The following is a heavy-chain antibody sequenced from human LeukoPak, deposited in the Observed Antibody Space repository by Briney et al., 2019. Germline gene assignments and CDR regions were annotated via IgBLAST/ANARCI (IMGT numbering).Heavy chain of an antibody. CDR1: GFTFSSYG. CDR2: IWHDGSYK. V-gene: IGHV3-33*01. J-gene: IGHJ4*02. D-gene: IGHD1-26*01. Sequence: GGSLRLSCAASGFTFSSYGIHWVRQAPGKGLEWVAVIWHDGSYKYYADSVKGRFTISRDNSKNMLFLEMNSLRAEDTAVYYCARESTGSYSGVDYWGQGTPVTVSA. CDR3: ARESTGSYSGVDY.